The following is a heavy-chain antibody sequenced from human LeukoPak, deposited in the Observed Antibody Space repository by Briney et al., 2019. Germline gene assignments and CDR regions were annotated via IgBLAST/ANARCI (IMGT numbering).Heavy chain of an antibody. J-gene: IGHJ4*02. D-gene: IGHD6-13*01. CDR2: ISSVKNYV. V-gene: IGHV3-21*01. Sequence: PGGSLRLSCAASGFIFSSYSMSWVRQAPGKGLEWVSSISSVKNYVYYTDSARGRFTISRDNAKNSLYLQMDSLRAEDTAVYYCARETDSSEFDYWGQGALVTVSS. CDR3: ARETDSSEFDY. CDR1: GFIFSSYS.